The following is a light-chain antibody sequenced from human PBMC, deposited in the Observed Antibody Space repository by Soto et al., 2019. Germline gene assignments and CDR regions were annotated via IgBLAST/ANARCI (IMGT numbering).Light chain of an antibody. CDR3: QQYSSSRT. CDR1: QSVSSSY. CDR2: GGS. V-gene: IGKV3-20*01. J-gene: IGKJ1*01. Sequence: EIVMTQSPCTLSLSPGERATLSCRASQSVSSSYLAWYQQKPGQAPRLLIYGGSSRATGIPVRFSGSGSETDFTLTITRLEPEDFAVYYCQQYSSSRTFGQGTKVDIK.